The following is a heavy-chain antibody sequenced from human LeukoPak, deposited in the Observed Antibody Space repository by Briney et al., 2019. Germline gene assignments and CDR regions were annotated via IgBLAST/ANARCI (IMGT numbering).Heavy chain of an antibody. Sequence: GGSLRLSCAASGFTFSSYAMSWVRQAPGKGLEWVSAISGSGGSTYYADSVKGRFTISRDNSKNTLYLQMNSLRAEGKGGYYCANLRVRGAKDGVDYWGQGTLVTVSS. CDR1: GFTFSSYA. J-gene: IGHJ4*02. CDR2: ISGSGGST. CDR3: ANLRVRGAKDGVDY. V-gene: IGHV3-23*01. D-gene: IGHD3-10*01.